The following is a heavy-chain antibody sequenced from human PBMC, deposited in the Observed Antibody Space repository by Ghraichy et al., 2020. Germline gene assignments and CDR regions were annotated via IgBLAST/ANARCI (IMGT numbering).Heavy chain of an antibody. V-gene: IGHV4-61*01. CDR2: IYYSGST. J-gene: IGHJ5*02. CDR1: GGSVSSGSYY. CDR3: TRGWGSFINWFDP. Sequence: LSLTCTVSGGSVSSGSYYWSWIRQPPGKGLEWIGYIYYSGSTNYNPSLKSRVTISVDTSKNQFSLKLSSVTAADTAVYYCTRGWGSFINWFDPWGQGTLVTVSS. D-gene: IGHD3-16*01.